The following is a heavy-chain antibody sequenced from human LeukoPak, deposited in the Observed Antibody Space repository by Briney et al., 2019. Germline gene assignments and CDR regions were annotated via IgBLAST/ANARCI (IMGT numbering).Heavy chain of an antibody. J-gene: IGHJ3*02. CDR3: ARSHIVVVGAFDI. CDR1: GGSISSSNW. V-gene: IGHV4-4*02. D-gene: IGHD2-21*01. CDR2: IYHSGST. Sequence: PSETLSLTCAVSGGSISSSNWWSWVRQPPGKGLEWIGEIYHSGSTNYNPSLKSRVTISVDRSKNQFSLKLSSVTAADTAVYYCARSHIVVVGAFDIWGQGTMVTVSS.